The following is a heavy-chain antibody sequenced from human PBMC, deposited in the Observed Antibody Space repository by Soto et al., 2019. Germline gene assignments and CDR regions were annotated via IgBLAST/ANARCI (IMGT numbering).Heavy chain of an antibody. D-gene: IGHD2-2*01. J-gene: IGHJ5*02. CDR1: GFTYSTYT. V-gene: IGHV3-30-3*01. CDR2: ISYDGNNK. CDR3: ARVPYCSSSGCYSWFDP. Sequence: PGGSLRLSCAASGFTYSTYTMHWVRQAPGKGLEWVAVISYDGNNKFYADSVKGRFTISRDSTKQTLYLQMNSLRAEDTAVYYRARVPYCSSSGCYSWFDPWGQGTLVTVSS.